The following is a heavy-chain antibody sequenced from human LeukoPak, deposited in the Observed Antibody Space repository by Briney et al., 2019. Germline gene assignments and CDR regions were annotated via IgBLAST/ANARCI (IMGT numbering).Heavy chain of an antibody. CDR3: ARDIGFGEYSFDY. CDR2: IKGDGREE. CDR1: GFTFSSYW. J-gene: IGHJ4*02. Sequence: GGSLRLSCVVSGFTFSSYWMAWVRQAPGKGLEWVANIKGDGREERYVDSVKGRFTISRDNTKNSLYLQMNSLRAEDTAVYYCARDIGFGEYSFDYWGQGTLVTVSS. D-gene: IGHD3-10*01. V-gene: IGHV3-7*01.